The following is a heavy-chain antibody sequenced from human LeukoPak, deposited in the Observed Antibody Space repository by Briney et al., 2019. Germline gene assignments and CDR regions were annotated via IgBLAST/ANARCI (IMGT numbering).Heavy chain of an antibody. CDR2: ISGSGGTT. D-gene: IGHD6-6*01. CDR3: AKDQVAARPPIC. V-gene: IGHV3-23*01. CDR1: GGSFSGYY. Sequence: ETLSLTCAVYGGSFSGYYWSWVRQAPGKGLEWVSAISGSGGTTYYADSVKGRFTISRDNSKNSLYLQMNSLRAEDTAIYYCAKDQVAARPPICWGQGTVVSVSS. J-gene: IGHJ4*02.